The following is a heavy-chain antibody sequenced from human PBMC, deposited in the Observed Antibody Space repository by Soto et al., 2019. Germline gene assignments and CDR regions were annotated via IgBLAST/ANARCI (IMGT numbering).Heavy chain of an antibody. J-gene: IGHJ4*03. CDR2: IVPTVDTS. CDR1: GATFSSYA. V-gene: IGHV1-69*06. Sequence: SVKVSCKTSGATFSSYAITWVRQAHGQGLEWMGGIVPTVDTSTYAQKFQGRVTITADKFTNTVYMELSSLRSDDTAVYYCVRVVAIPGYPDNWG. D-gene: IGHD2-15*01. CDR3: VRVVAIPGYPDN.